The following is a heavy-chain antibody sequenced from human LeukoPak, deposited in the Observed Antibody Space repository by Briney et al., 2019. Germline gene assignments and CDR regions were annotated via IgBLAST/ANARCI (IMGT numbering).Heavy chain of an antibody. CDR2: IYPGDSDT. V-gene: IGHV5-51*01. D-gene: IGHD1/OR15-1a*01. CDR1: GYSFTSYW. Sequence: GESLKISCKGSGYSFTSYWIGWVRQMPGKGLEWMGIIYPGDSDTRYSPSFQGQVTISADKSISTAFLQWSSLKASYTAMYYCATSKSQTRFDYWGQGTLVTVSS. J-gene: IGHJ4*02. CDR3: ATSKSQTRFDY.